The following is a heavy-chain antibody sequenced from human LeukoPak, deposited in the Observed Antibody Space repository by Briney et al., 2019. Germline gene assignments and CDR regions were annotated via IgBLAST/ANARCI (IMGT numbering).Heavy chain of an antibody. CDR1: GGSINSHY. Sequence: SETLSLTCTVSGGSINSHYWSWIRQAPGKGLEWIGHICYRETTNYIPSLKSRVTISLEVSQNQSSLQLTSVTAADTAVYYCARSVATIFDYYMDVWGRG. CDR3: ARSVATIFDYYMDV. J-gene: IGHJ6*03. CDR2: ICYRETT. V-gene: IGHV4-59*11. D-gene: IGHD3-10*02.